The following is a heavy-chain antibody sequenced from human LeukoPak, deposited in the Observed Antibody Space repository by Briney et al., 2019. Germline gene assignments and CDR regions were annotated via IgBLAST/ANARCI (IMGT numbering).Heavy chain of an antibody. CDR3: ARVRTDTAMGTRWFDP. V-gene: IGHV4-59*12. CDR1: GGSIGSYY. D-gene: IGHD5-18*01. J-gene: IGHJ5*02. CDR2: IYYSGST. Sequence: SETLSLTCTVSGGSIGSYYWSWIRQPPGKGLEWIGSIYYSGSTYYNPSLKSRVTISVDTSKNQFSLKLSSVTAADTAVYYCARVRTDTAMGTRWFDPWGQGTLVTVSS.